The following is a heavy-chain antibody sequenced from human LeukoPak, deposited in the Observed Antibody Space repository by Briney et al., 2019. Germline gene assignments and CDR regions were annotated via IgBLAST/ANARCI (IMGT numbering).Heavy chain of an antibody. CDR3: ARALRFLEFRFDY. V-gene: IGHV4-31*03. D-gene: IGHD3-3*01. Sequence: SETLSLTCTVSGRSISSGGYYWSWFRQHPGKGLEWIGYIYYIGSTYYNPSLKSRVPISVDTSKNQFSLKLRSVTAADTDVYYCARALRFLEFRFDYWGQGSMVTVCS. CDR2: IYYIGST. CDR1: GRSISSGGYY. J-gene: IGHJ4*02.